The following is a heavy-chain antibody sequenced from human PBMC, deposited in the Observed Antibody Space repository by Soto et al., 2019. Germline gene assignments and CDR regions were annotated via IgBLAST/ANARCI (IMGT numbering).Heavy chain of an antibody. V-gene: IGHV3-33*01. J-gene: IGHJ5*02. Sequence: GGSLRLSCAASGFTFSNYGMHWVRQAPGKGLEWVAVIWYDGSNEYYADSVMGRFTISRDNSKNTLYLQMNSLRAEDTAVYYCARDSYDFWSGYYSPAKYNWFDPWGQGTLVTVSS. CDR3: ARDSYDFWSGYYSPAKYNWFDP. CDR1: GFTFSNYG. CDR2: IWYDGSNE. D-gene: IGHD3-3*01.